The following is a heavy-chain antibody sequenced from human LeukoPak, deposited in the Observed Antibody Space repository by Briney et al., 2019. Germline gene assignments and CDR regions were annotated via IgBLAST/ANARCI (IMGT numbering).Heavy chain of an antibody. CDR3: AKEGRGMGAATIDY. Sequence: GGSLRLSCAASGFTFSNYATSWVRQAPGKGLEWVSGISDSGGSTYYADSVGRFSISRDNSNNTLYLQMTSLRAEDTAVYYCAKEGRGMGAATIDYWGQGTLVTVSS. D-gene: IGHD1-26*01. CDR1: GFTFSNYA. V-gene: IGHV3-23*01. J-gene: IGHJ4*02. CDR2: ISDSGGST.